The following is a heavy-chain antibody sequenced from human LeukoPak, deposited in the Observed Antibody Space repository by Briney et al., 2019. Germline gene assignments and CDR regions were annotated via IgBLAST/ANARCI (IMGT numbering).Heavy chain of an antibody. V-gene: IGHV1-69*04. Sequence: SVKVSCKASGGTFSSFAISWVRQAPGQGLEWMGRIIPILGIANYAQKFQGRVTITADKSTSTAYMELSSLRSEDTAVYYCAREWSYGDYVAFDIWGQGTMVTVSS. CDR3: AREWSYGDYVAFDI. CDR1: GGTFSSFA. D-gene: IGHD4-17*01. J-gene: IGHJ3*02. CDR2: IIPILGIA.